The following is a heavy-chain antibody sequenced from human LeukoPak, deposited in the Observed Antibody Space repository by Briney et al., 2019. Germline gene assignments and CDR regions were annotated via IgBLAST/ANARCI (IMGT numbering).Heavy chain of an antibody. V-gene: IGHV3-74*01. CDR3: ARESSSSRFFDY. CDR2: VYNDGSTT. CDR1: GFTFSSHW. Sequence: GGSLRLSCAASGFTFSSHWMHWVRQAPGEGLVWVSRVYNDGSTTNYADSVKGRFTISRDNAKNTLYLQMNSLRAEDMAVYYCARESSSSRFFDYWGQGTLVTVSS. J-gene: IGHJ4*02. D-gene: IGHD6-6*01.